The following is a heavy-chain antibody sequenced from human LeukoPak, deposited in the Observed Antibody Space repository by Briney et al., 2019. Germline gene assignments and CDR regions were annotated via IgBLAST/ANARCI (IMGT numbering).Heavy chain of an antibody. J-gene: IGHJ3*02. Sequence: GGSLRLSCAASGFTFDDYAMHWVRQAPGKGLEWVSGISWNSGSIGYADPVKGRFTISRDNAKNSLYLQMNSLRAEDTALYYCAKTRECKQWLDDAFDIWGQGTMVTVSS. D-gene: IGHD6-19*01. CDR1: GFTFDDYA. CDR3: AKTRECKQWLDDAFDI. CDR2: ISWNSGSI. V-gene: IGHV3-9*01.